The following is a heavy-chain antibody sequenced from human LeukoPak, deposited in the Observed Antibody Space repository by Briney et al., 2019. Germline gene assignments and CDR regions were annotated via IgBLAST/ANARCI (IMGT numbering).Heavy chain of an antibody. J-gene: IGHJ5*02. D-gene: IGHD4/OR15-4a*01. CDR2: VYPGDSDT. Sequence: GESLKISCKGSGYSFTTYWIGWVRQMPGKGLEWMGIVYPGDSDTRYSPFFHGLVTISADKSISTAYLQWSSLRASDTAMYFCARRYGANWFDPWGQGTLVTVSS. CDR3: ARRYGANWFDP. CDR1: GYSFTTYW. V-gene: IGHV5-51*01.